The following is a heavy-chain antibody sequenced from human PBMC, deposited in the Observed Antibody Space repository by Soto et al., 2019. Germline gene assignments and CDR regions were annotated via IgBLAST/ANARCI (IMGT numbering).Heavy chain of an antibody. Sequence: SETLSLTCSVSGDSISNLDYFWAWIRQPPGQALEYIGYIYKSATTYYNPSFESRVAISVGTSKSQFSLNVTSVTAADTAVYFCARGRYCLTGRCFPNWFDSWGQGALVTVSS. CDR2: IYKSATT. CDR1: GDSISNLDYF. CDR3: ARGRYCLTGRCFPNWFDS. J-gene: IGHJ5*01. D-gene: IGHD7-27*01. V-gene: IGHV4-30-4*01.